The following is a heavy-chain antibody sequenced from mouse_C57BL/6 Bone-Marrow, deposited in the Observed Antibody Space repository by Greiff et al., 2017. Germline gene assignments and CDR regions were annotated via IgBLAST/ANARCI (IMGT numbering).Heavy chain of an antibody. J-gene: IGHJ3*01. CDR1: GYTFTSYG. Sequence: QVQLQQSGAELARPGASVKLSCKASGYTFTSYGISWVKQRTGQGLEWIGEIYPRSGNTYYNEKFKGKATLTADKSSSTAYMELRSLTSEDSAVYFCARVRRGYSWFAYWGQGTLVTVSA. CDR3: ARVRRGYSWFAY. V-gene: IGHV1-81*01. D-gene: IGHD2-3*01. CDR2: IYPRSGNT.